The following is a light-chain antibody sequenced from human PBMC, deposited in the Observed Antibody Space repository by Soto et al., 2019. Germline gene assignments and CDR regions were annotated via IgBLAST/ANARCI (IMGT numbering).Light chain of an antibody. V-gene: IGLV2-14*01. CDR1: SSDVGGYNY. J-gene: IGLJ2*01. CDR2: EVN. CDR3: SSYTSSSTLV. Sequence: QSALTQPASVSGSPGQSITISCTGTSSDVGGYNYVSWYQHHPGKAPKLIISEVNDRPSGVFNRFSGSKSGNTASLTISGLQAEDEADYYCSSYTSSSTLVFGGGTKLTVL.